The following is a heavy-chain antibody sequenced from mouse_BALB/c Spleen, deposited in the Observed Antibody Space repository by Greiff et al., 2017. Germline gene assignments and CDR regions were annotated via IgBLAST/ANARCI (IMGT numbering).Heavy chain of an antibody. CDR3: TLYGSSYENY. Sequence: QVQLQQSGAELVKPGASVKLSCKASGYTFTSYYMYWVKQRPGQGLEWIGEINPSNGGTNFNEKFKSKATLTVDKSSSTAYMQLSSLTSEDSAVYYSTLYGSSYENYWGQGITRTVSS. CDR2: INPSNGGT. D-gene: IGHD1-1*01. V-gene: IGHV1S81*02. CDR1: GYTFTSYY. J-gene: IGHJ2*01.